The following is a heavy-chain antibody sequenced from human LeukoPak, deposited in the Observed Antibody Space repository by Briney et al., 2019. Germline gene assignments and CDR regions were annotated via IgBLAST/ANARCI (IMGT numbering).Heavy chain of an antibody. Sequence: PSETLSLTCTVSGGSLSSAYYYWRWVRQAPGKGLEWIGSIHYSGNTNYKPSLKSRVIISVDTSKSQFSLKLSSVTAADTALYYCARRPYGSGTSCYFDYWGQGTLVTVSS. CDR2: IHYSGNT. D-gene: IGHD2-2*01. V-gene: IGHV4-39*01. CDR1: GGSLSSAYYY. CDR3: ARRPYGSGTSCYFDY. J-gene: IGHJ4*02.